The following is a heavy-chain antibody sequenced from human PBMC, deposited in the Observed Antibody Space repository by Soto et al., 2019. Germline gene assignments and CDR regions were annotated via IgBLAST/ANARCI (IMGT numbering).Heavy chain of an antibody. CDR2: IYHGGTT. Sequence: DTLAVTCTVSGYCISSGSYWAWSRRLPGKGPEWIASIYHGGTTFYNPSLKSRITISVDTSNNQFSLKLTSVTAADSAVYYCARAARGSGGYYSRNSDYSGQGTLVAASS. CDR1: GYCISSGSY. CDR3: ARAARGSGGYYSRNSDY. J-gene: IGHJ4*02. D-gene: IGHD3-22*01. V-gene: IGHV4-38-2*02.